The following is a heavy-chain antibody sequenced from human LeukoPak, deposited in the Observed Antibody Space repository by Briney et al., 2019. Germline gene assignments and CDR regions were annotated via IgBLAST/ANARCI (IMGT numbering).Heavy chain of an antibody. J-gene: IGHJ6*03. CDR2: IIPIFGTA. Sequence: SVKVSCKASGGTFGSYAISWVRQAPGQGLEWMGGIIPIFGTANYAQKFQGRVTITTDESTSTAYMELSSLRSEDTAVYYCASADDYGDYVGYYYYMDVWGKGTTVTVSS. CDR3: ASADDYGDYVGYYYYMDV. D-gene: IGHD4-17*01. V-gene: IGHV1-69*05. CDR1: GGTFGSYA.